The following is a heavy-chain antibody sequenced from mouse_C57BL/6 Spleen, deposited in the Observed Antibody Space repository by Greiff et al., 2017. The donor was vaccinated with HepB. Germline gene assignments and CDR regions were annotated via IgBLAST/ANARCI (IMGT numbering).Heavy chain of an antibody. J-gene: IGHJ2*01. Sequence: EVQLVESEGGLVQPGSSMKLSCTASGFTFSDYYMAWVRQVPEKGLEWVANINHDGSSTYYLDSLKSRFIISRDNAKNILYLQMSSLKSEDTATYYCARDSSAYGGFDYWGQGTTLTVSS. CDR1: GFTFSDYY. D-gene: IGHD3-2*02. CDR3: ARDSSAYGGFDY. CDR2: INHDGSST. V-gene: IGHV5-16*01.